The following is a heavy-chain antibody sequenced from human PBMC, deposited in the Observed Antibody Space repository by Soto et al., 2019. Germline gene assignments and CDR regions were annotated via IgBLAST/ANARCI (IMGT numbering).Heavy chain of an antibody. J-gene: IGHJ4*02. CDR1: GFTFSSYS. Sequence: GGSLRLSCAASGFTFSSYSMNWVRQAPGKGLEWVSSISSSSSYIYYANSVKGRFTISRDNTNNSLYLQMNSLRAKDTAVYCCANSYDSSGYTFDYWGQGTLVTVS. D-gene: IGHD3-22*01. CDR2: ISSSSSYI. V-gene: IGHV3-21*01. CDR3: ANSYDSSGYTFDY.